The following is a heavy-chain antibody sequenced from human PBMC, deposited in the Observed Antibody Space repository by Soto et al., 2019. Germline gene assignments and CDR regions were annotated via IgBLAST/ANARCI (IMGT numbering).Heavy chain of an antibody. Sequence: GASVKVSCKASGGTFSSYAISWVRQVPGQGLEWMGGIIPIFGTANYAQKFQGRVTITADESTSTAYMELSSLRSEDTAVYYCARDLWSWDTAMTSYWGQGTLVTVSS. J-gene: IGHJ4*02. D-gene: IGHD5-18*01. V-gene: IGHV1-69*13. CDR2: IIPIFGTA. CDR1: GGTFSSYA. CDR3: ARDLWSWDTAMTSY.